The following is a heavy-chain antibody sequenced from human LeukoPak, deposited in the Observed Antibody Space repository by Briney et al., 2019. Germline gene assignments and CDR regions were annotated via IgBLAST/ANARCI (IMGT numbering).Heavy chain of an antibody. J-gene: IGHJ4*02. CDR2: IRYDGSNK. V-gene: IGHV3-30*02. CDR1: GFTFSNYG. D-gene: IGHD3-10*01. CDR3: AKDMFYYGSGAHYYFDY. Sequence: GGSLRLSCAASGFTFSNYGIHWVRQAPGKGLEWVAFIRYDGSNKYYADSVKGRFTISRDNSKNTLYLQMNSLRAEDTAVYYCAKDMFYYGSGAHYYFDYWGQGTLVTVSS.